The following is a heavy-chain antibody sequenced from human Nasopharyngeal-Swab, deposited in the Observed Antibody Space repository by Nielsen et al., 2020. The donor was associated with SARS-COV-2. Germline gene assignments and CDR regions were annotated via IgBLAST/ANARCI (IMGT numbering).Heavy chain of an antibody. Sequence: GESLKISCAASGFTFSSYWMSWVRQAPGKGLEWVANIKQDGSEKYYVDSVKGRFTISRDNAENSLYLQMNSLRAEDTAVYYCARVTGLGGYYYDSSGYPNWFDPWGQGTLVTVSS. CDR3: ARVTGLGGYYYDSSGYPNWFDP. D-gene: IGHD3-22*01. V-gene: IGHV3-7*01. CDR2: IKQDGSEK. J-gene: IGHJ5*02. CDR1: GFTFSSYW.